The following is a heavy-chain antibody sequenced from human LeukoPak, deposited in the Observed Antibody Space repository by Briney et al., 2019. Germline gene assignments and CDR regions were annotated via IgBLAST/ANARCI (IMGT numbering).Heavy chain of an antibody. CDR3: ARVDVEGYYFDY. CDR2: IYSGGST. J-gene: IGHJ4*02. D-gene: IGHD3/OR15-3a*01. Sequence: GGSLRLSCAVSGFTVSSNYMSWVRQAPGKGLEWVSVIYSGGSTYYADSVKGQFTISRDNSKNTLYLQMNSLRAEDTAVYYCARVDVEGYYFDYWGQGTLVTVSS. CDR1: GFTVSSNY. V-gene: IGHV3-53*01.